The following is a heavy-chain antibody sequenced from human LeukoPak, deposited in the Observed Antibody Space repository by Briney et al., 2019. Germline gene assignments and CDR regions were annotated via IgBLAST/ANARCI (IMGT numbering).Heavy chain of an antibody. D-gene: IGHD6-13*01. CDR2: IYTSGST. V-gene: IGHV4-4*09. J-gene: IGHJ5*02. Sequence: SETLSLTCTVSGDPISGYYWSWIRQSPGKGLEWIGYIYTSGSTNYNPSLKSRVTISVDTSKNQFSLKLGSVTAADTALYYCARHRSSRSSRGFDPWGQGTLVTVSS. CDR3: ARHRSSRSSRGFDP. CDR1: GDPISGYY.